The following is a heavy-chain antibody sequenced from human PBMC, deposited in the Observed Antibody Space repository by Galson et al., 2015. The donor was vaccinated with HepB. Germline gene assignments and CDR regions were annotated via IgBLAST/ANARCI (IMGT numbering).Heavy chain of an antibody. CDR3: AREAVGGDDGDYEAELDY. V-gene: IGHV3-64*01. CDR1: GFTFSSYA. CDR2: ISSNGGST. D-gene: IGHD4-17*01. Sequence: SLRLSCAASGFTFSSYAMHWVRQAPGQGLEYVSAISSNGGSTYYANSVKGRFTISRDNSKNTLYLQMGSLRAEDMAVYYCAREAVGGDDGDYEAELDYWGQGTLVTVSS. J-gene: IGHJ4*02.